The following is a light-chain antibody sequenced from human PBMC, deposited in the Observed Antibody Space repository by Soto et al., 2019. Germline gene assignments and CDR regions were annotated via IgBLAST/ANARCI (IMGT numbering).Light chain of an antibody. CDR3: QSYDSSLRGVV. CDR1: SSNIGAGYD. Sequence: QSVLTQPPSVSGAPGQRVTISCTGSSSNIGAGYDVHWYQQLPGTAPKLLIYGNSNRPSGVPDRFSGSKSGTSASLAITGLQAEDEADYYCQSYDSSLRGVVFGGATNLTVL. V-gene: IGLV1-40*01. CDR2: GNS. J-gene: IGLJ2*01.